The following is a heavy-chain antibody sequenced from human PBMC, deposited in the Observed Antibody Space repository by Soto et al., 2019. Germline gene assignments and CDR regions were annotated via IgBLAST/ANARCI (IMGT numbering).Heavy chain of an antibody. CDR2: ISGSGGST. V-gene: IGHV3-23*01. CDR3: SSDMYDFWSGQEGRFDP. D-gene: IGHD3-3*01. J-gene: IGHJ5*02. CDR1: GFTFSSYA. Sequence: GGSLRLSCAASGFTFSSYAMSWVRQAPGKGLEWVSAISGSGGSTYYADSVKGHFTISRDNSKNTLYLQMNSLRAEDTAVYYCSSDMYDFWSGQEGRFDPWGQGTLVTVSS.